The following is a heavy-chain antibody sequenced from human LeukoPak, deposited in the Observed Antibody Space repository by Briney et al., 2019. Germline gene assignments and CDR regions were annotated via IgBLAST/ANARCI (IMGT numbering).Heavy chain of an antibody. CDR2: IKHDGSDK. V-gene: IGHV3-7*01. J-gene: IGHJ4*02. D-gene: IGHD1-26*01. CDR1: GFTFSSYW. Sequence: GGSLRLSCAASGFTFSSYWMSWVRQAPGKGLEWVANIKHDGSDKNYVDSVKGRFAISRDNAKNSLYLQMNSLRAEDTAVYYCARDLGPYSGSYWLVEPFDYWGQGTLVTVSS. CDR3: ARDLGPYSGSYWLVEPFDY.